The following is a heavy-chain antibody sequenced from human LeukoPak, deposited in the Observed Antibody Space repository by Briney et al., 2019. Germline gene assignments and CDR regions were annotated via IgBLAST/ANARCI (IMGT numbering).Heavy chain of an antibody. J-gene: IGHJ4*02. Sequence: SVKVSCKASGGTFSSYAISWVRQAPGQGLEWMGGIIPIFGTANYAQKFQGRVTITTDESTSTAYMELSSLRSEDTAVYYCARDFRDGYNSHLYWGQGTLVTVSS. V-gene: IGHV1-69*05. D-gene: IGHD5-24*01. CDR3: ARDFRDGYNSHLY. CDR2: IIPIFGTA. CDR1: GGTFSSYA.